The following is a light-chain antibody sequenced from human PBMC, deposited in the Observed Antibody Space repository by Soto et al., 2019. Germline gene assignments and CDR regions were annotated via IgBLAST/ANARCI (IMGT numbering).Light chain of an antibody. Sequence: DIQLTQSPSFLSASEGDSVTITCRASHDIHVFLAWYQHKPGKAPRLLIDSASTLQGGVPSRFSRRRSVTEFTLTISVLQAEDVATYCCQKFYIYPLSFGPGTKLDIK. CDR3: QKFYIYPLS. J-gene: IGKJ3*01. V-gene: IGKV1-9*01. CDR1: HDIHVF. CDR2: SAS.